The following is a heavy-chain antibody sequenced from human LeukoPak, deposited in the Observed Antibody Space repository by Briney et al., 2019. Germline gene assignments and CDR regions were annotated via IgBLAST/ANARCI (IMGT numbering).Heavy chain of an antibody. J-gene: IGHJ3*02. CDR1: GGSLSSYY. D-gene: IGHD3-22*01. Sequence: KPSETLSLTCTVSGGSLSSYYWSWIRQPPGKGLEWIGYIYYSGSTNYNPSLKSRVTISVDTSKNQFSLKLSSVTAADTAVYYCARGNYYDSNTYYRAFDIWGQGTMVTVSS. V-gene: IGHV4-59*01. CDR3: ARGNYYDSNTYYRAFDI. CDR2: IYYSGST.